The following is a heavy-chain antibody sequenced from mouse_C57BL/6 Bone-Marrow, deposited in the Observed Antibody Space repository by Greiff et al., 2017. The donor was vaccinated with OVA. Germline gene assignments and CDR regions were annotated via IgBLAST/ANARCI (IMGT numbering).Heavy chain of an antibody. Sequence: QVQLQQPGAELVMPGASVKLSCKASGYTFTSYWMHWVKQRPGQGLEWIGEIDPSDSYTNYNQKFKGKSTLTVDKSSSTAYMQLSSLTSEDSAVYHCARDKYYAMDYWGQGTSVTVSS. CDR1: GYTFTSYW. V-gene: IGHV1-69*01. CDR2: IDPSDSYT. J-gene: IGHJ4*01. CDR3: ARDKYYAMDY.